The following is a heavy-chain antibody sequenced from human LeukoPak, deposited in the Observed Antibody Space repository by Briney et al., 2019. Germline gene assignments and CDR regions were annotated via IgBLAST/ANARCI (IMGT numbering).Heavy chain of an antibody. J-gene: IGHJ5*01. Sequence: PSETLSLTCTVSGGSISSYYWSWIRQPPGKGLEWIGYIYYSGSTNYNPSLKSRVTISVDTSKNQFSLKLAFVTAADTAVYYCARIPPPGATAYGVVDSWGRGTLVTVSS. D-gene: IGHD3-10*01. CDR2: IYYSGST. CDR3: ARIPPPGATAYGVVDS. CDR1: GGSISSYY. V-gene: IGHV4-59*12.